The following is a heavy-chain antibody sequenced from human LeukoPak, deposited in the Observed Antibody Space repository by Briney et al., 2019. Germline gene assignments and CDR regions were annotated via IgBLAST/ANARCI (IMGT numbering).Heavy chain of an antibody. D-gene: IGHD5-24*01. Sequence: SVKVSRKASGGTFSSYTISWVRQAPGQGFEWMGRIIPILGIANYAQKFQGRVTITADKSTSTAYMELSSLRSEDTAVYYCARDSLGRDGYNYDYWGQGTLVTVSS. CDR3: ARDSLGRDGYNYDY. CDR2: IIPILGIA. CDR1: GGTFSSYT. V-gene: IGHV1-69*04. J-gene: IGHJ4*02.